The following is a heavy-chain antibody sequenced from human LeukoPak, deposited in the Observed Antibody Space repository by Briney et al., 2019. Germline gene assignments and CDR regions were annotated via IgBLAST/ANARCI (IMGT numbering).Heavy chain of an antibody. CDR1: GYTFTSYG. Sequence: ASVKVSCKASGYTFTSYGISWVRQAPGQGLEWMGWISAYNGNTNYAQKLQGRVTMTTDTSTSTAYMELRSLRSDDTAAYYCAREGGDIVVVPAAIWDYWGQGTLATVSS. CDR3: AREGGDIVVVPAAIWDY. CDR2: ISAYNGNT. J-gene: IGHJ4*02. V-gene: IGHV1-18*01. D-gene: IGHD2-2*02.